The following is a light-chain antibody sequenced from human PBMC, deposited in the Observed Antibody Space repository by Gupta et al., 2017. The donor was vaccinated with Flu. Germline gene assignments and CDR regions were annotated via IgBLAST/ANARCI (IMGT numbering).Light chain of an antibody. CDR2: ETS. CDR3: QKRGSWPWT. J-gene: IGKJ1*01. Sequence: VLTQSPATLSLSPGERATLSCRASQSVNSKLAWYQQKAGQAPWLLIDETSNRATGIPARFSGSGSGTDFTLTISSLEPEDLAVYYCQKRGSWPWTFGQGTKVEIK. V-gene: IGKV3-11*01. CDR1: QSVNSK.